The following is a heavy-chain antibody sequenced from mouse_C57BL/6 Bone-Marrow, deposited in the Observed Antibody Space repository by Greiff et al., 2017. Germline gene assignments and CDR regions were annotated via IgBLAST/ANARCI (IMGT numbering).Heavy chain of an antibody. CDR3: ASGSNWALAMDY. D-gene: IGHD4-1*01. V-gene: IGHV1-82*01. CDR1: GYAFSSSW. Sequence: VKLQESGPELVKPGASVKISCKASGYAFSSSWMNWVKQRPGKGLEWIGRIYPGDGDTNYNGKFKGKATLTADKSSSTAYMQLSSLTAEDSAVYFCASGSNWALAMDYWGQGTSVTVSS. J-gene: IGHJ4*01. CDR2: IYPGDGDT.